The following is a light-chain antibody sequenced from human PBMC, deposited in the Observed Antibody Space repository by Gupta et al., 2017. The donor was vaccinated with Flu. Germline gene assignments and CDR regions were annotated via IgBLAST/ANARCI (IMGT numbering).Light chain of an antibody. CDR2: DAS. V-gene: IGKV1-27*01. Sequence: RVTITCRASQDIPNNLAWYQEKPGKVPKLLIYDASTLQSGVPSRFSGSASGTDFTLTISSLQPEDVATYYCQKYNSAPPGLTFGGGTKVEIK. CDR3: QKYNSAPPGLT. J-gene: IGKJ4*01. CDR1: QDIPNN.